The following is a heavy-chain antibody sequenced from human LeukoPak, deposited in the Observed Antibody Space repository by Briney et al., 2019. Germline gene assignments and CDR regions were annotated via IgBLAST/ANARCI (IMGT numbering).Heavy chain of an antibody. Sequence: GGSLRLSCAASGFTFSTYAMHWVRQAPGKGLEWVSFISYDGSNKYHADSVKGRFTIFRDNAKNSLYLQMNSLRAEDTAVYFCARIPYVSGWYWFDPWGQGTLVTVSS. D-gene: IGHD6-19*01. V-gene: IGHV3-30*04. CDR1: GFTFSTYA. J-gene: IGHJ5*02. CDR2: ISYDGSNK. CDR3: ARIPYVSGWYWFDP.